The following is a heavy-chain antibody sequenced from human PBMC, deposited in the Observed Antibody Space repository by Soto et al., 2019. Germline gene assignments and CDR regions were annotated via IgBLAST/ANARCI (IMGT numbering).Heavy chain of an antibody. Sequence: GSLRLSCAASGFAFNIYAMSWVRQAPGKGLEWVASISGSGSTTYSADSVKGRFTISRDNSKIMVYLQMNNLRAEDTATYYCAKCDGDYRYYYYGMDVWGQGTTVTVSS. CDR2: ISGSGSTT. D-gene: IGHD4-17*01. CDR1: GFAFNIYA. V-gene: IGHV3-23*01. J-gene: IGHJ6*02. CDR3: AKCDGDYRYYYYGMDV.